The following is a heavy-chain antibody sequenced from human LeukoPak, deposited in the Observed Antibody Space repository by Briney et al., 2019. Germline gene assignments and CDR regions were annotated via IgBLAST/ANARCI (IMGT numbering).Heavy chain of an antibody. CDR2: IRYDGSNK. J-gene: IGHJ4*02. CDR1: GFTFSNYV. Sequence: PGGSLKLSCAASGFTFSNYVMQWVRQAPGKGLEWVAFIRYDGSNKYYADSVKGRFTISRDNSKNTLYLQMNSLRAEDTAVYYCAKDLSVLLGKMGPDYWGQGTLVTVSS. D-gene: IGHD3-10*01. V-gene: IGHV3-30*02. CDR3: AKDLSVLLGKMGPDY.